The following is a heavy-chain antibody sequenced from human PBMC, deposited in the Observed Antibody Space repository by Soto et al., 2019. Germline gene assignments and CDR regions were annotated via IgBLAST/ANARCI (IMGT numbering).Heavy chain of an antibody. Sequence: GESLKISCKGSGYSFTSYWISWVRQMPGKGLEWMGRIDPSDSYTNYSPSFQGHVTISADKSISTAYLQWSSLKASDTAMYYCARHTYYYDSSGYFWDFDIWGQGTLVTVSS. D-gene: IGHD3-22*01. CDR1: GYSFTSYW. CDR2: IDPSDSYT. V-gene: IGHV5-10-1*01. CDR3: ARHTYYYDSSGYFWDFDI. J-gene: IGHJ3*02.